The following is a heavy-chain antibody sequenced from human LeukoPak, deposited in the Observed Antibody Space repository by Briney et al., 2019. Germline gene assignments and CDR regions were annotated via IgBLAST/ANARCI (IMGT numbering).Heavy chain of an antibody. D-gene: IGHD3-10*01. CDR3: ARDRLKGYYGSGSYYS. Sequence: PSETLSLTCAVYGGSFSGYYWSWIRQPPGKGLEWIGEINHSGSTTYNPSFKSGVTISVDTSKNQFSMKLSSVTAADTAVYYCARDRLKGYYGSGSYYSWGQGTLVTVSS. J-gene: IGHJ5*02. V-gene: IGHV4-34*01. CDR2: INHSGST. CDR1: GGSFSGYY.